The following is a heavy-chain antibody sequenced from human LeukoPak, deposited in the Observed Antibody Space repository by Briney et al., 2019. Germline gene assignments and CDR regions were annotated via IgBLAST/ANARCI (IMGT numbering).Heavy chain of an antibody. Sequence: GGSLRLSCAASGFTFSSYGMHWVRQAPGKGLEWVAVIWYDGSNKYYVDSVKGRFTISRDNSKNTLYLQMNSLRAEDTAVYYCAKGTEYYMGVWGKGTTVTVSS. CDR1: GFTFSSYG. CDR3: AKGTEYYMGV. J-gene: IGHJ6*03. CDR2: IWYDGSNK. D-gene: IGHD4-17*01. V-gene: IGHV3-33*06.